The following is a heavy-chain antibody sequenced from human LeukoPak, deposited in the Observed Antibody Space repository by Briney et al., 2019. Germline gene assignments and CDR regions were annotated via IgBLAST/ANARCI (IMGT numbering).Heavy chain of an antibody. CDR3: ARDQGYSYGLIDH. D-gene: IGHD5-18*01. V-gene: IGHV3-23*01. CDR2: ISGSGGST. J-gene: IGHJ4*02. Sequence: GGSLRHSCAASGFTFSTYAMSWVRQAPGKGLEWVSAISGSGGSTYYADSVKGRFTISRDNAKNSLYLQMNSLRAEDTAVYYCARDQGYSYGLIDHWGQGTLVTVSS. CDR1: GFTFSTYA.